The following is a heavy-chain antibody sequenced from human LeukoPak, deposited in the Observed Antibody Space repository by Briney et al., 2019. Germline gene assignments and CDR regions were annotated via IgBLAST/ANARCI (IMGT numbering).Heavy chain of an antibody. CDR3: ARGAPRLGSDY. CDR1: GFTFSSYW. CDR2: INSDGSST. J-gene: IGHJ4*02. D-gene: IGHD6-6*01. V-gene: IGHV3-74*01. Sequence: GGSLRLSCAASGFTFSSYWMHWVRQAPGKGLALVSRINSDGSSTIYADSVKGRFTISRDNAKNTLYLQMNSLRAEDTAVYYCARGAPRLGSDYWGQGTLVTVSS.